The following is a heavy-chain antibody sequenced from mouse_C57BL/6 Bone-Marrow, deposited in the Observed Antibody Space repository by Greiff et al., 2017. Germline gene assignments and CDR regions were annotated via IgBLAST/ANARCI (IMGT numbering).Heavy chain of an antibody. J-gene: IGHJ1*03. CDR3: ARDAWDWYFDV. Sequence: EVKVVESGGGLVQSGRSLRLSCATSGFTFSDFYMEWVRQAPGKGLEWIAASRNKANDYTTEYSASVKGRFIVSRDTSQSILYLQMNALRAEDTAIYYGARDAWDWYFDVWGTGTTVTVSS. CDR2: SRNKANDYTT. CDR1: GFTFSDFY. V-gene: IGHV7-1*01.